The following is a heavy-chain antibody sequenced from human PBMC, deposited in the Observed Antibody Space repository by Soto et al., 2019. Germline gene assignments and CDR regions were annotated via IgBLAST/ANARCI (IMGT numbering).Heavy chain of an antibody. CDR1: GFTFSSYA. D-gene: IGHD2-2*02. Sequence: QVQLVESGGGVVQPGRSLRLSCAASGFTFSSYAMHWVRQAPGKGLEWVAVISYDGSNKYYADSVKGRFTISRDNSKNTLYLQMNSLRAEDTAVYYCARDDTPLVVVPAAIRFNYYYGMDVWGQGTTVTVSS. CDR3: ARDDTPLVVVPAAIRFNYYYGMDV. CDR2: ISYDGSNK. J-gene: IGHJ6*02. V-gene: IGHV3-30-3*01.